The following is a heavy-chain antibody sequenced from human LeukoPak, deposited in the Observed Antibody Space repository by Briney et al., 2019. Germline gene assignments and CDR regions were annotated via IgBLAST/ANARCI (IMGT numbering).Heavy chain of an antibody. V-gene: IGHV3-30*01. Sequence: RGSLRLSCAASGFTFSSYAMHWVRQAPGKGLEWVAVISYDGSNKYYADSVKGRFTISRDNSKNTLYLQMNSLRAEDTAVYYCARPLTYYYDSSGYPNWGQGTLVTVSS. J-gene: IGHJ4*02. D-gene: IGHD3-22*01. CDR2: ISYDGSNK. CDR3: ARPLTYYYDSSGYPN. CDR1: GFTFSSYA.